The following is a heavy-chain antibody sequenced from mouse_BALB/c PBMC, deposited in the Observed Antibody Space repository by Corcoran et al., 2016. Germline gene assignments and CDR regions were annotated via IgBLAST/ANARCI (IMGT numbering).Heavy chain of an antibody. D-gene: IGHD2-12*01. CDR2: INTETGEP. V-gene: IGHV9-2-1*01. J-gene: IGHJ4*01. CDR1: GYTFTDYS. CDR3: ARARRPYAMDY. Sequence: QIQLVQSGPELKKPGETVKISCKASGYTFTDYSMHWVKQAPGKGLKWMGWINTETGEPTYADGFKGRFAFSLETSASTAYLQINNLKNEDTATYFCARARRPYAMDYWGQGTSVTVSS.